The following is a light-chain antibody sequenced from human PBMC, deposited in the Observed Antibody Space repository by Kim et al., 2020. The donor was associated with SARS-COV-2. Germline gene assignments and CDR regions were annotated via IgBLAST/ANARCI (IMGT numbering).Light chain of an antibody. Sequence: ASIGDRVTITCRTSQNIRTYLNCYQQRPGKAPKLLIYASSSLQSEVPSRFSGSGSGADFTLTIAGLQADDFATYHCQQTYSNPPTFGGGTKVDIK. CDR3: QQTYSNPPT. CDR1: QNIRTY. J-gene: IGKJ4*01. V-gene: IGKV1-39*01. CDR2: ASS.